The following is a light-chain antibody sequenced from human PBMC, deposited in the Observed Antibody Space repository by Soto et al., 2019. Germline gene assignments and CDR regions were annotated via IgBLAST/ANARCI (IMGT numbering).Light chain of an antibody. CDR2: DTS. V-gene: IGKV3-20*01. Sequence: EILFTQSPSTLSLSPGEIATLSCMTSQTLSSSFLAWYQQTPGQAPRLLIYDTSTRAIDIPDRFSGSGSGTDFTLTISRLEPEDFAVYYCQQYGYLGTFGQGTKVDI. CDR1: QTLSSSF. J-gene: IGKJ1*01. CDR3: QQYGYLGT.